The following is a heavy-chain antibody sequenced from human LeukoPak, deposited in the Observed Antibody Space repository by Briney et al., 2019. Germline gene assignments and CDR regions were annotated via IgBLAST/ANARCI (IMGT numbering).Heavy chain of an antibody. CDR3: AKFVTAAGTFDP. D-gene: IGHD6-13*01. J-gene: IGHJ5*02. Sequence: GGSLRLSCEASGFTFSSYAMSWVRKAPGKGLEWVSAISGSGGSTYYADSVKGRFTISRDNSKNTLYLQMNSLRAEDTAVYYCAKFVTAAGTFDPWGQGTLVTVSS. CDR2: ISGSGGST. V-gene: IGHV3-23*01. CDR1: GFTFSSYA.